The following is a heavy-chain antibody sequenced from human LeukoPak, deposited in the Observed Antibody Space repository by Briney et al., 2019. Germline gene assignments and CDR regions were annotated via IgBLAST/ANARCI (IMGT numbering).Heavy chain of an antibody. D-gene: IGHD1-26*01. V-gene: IGHV5-51*01. J-gene: IGHJ4*02. CDR2: IYPGDSDT. Sequence: GESLKISCKGSGYSFTSYWIGWGRRMPGKGLEWMGIIYPGDSDTRYSPSFQGQVTISADKSISTAYLQWSSLKASDTAMYYCARFEVGRIVGATPLAYWGQGTLVTVSS. CDR1: GYSFTSYW. CDR3: ARFEVGRIVGATPLAY.